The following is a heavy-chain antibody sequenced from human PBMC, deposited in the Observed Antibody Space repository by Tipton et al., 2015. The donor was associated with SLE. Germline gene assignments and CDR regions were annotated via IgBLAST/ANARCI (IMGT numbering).Heavy chain of an antibody. CDR3: ARDPMDFWSGPIAYYYGMDV. Sequence: SLRLSCAASGFTFSSYSMNWARPAPGKGLEWVSSIRSSSSYIYYADSVKGRFTISRDNAKNSLYLPMNSLRAEDTAVYYCARDPMDFWSGPIAYYYGMDVWGQGTTVTVSS. D-gene: IGHD3-3*01. V-gene: IGHV3-21*03. CDR1: GFTFSSYS. CDR2: IRSSSSYI. J-gene: IGHJ6*02.